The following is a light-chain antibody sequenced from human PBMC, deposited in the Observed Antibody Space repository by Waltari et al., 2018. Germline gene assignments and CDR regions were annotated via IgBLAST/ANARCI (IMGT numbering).Light chain of an antibody. Sequence: IEMTQSPATLSVSPGESATLPCRASQNVGTKLAWYQQKPGLAPRLLIYDAFTRATGIPARFSGSGSGTEFTLTISSLQSEDLALYHCLQYHYWPPWTFGQGTKVEVK. J-gene: IGKJ1*01. CDR2: DAF. V-gene: IGKV3-15*01. CDR1: QNVGTK. CDR3: LQYHYWPPWT.